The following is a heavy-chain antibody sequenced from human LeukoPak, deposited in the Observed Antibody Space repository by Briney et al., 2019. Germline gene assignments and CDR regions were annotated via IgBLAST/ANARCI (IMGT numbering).Heavy chain of an antibody. Sequence: SETLSLTCTVSGGSISSYYWSWIRQPAGKGLEWIGRIYTSGSTNYNPSLKSRVTMSVDTSKNQFSLKLSSVTAADTAVYYCAREDVSSTGEYNWFDPWGQGTLVTVSS. J-gene: IGHJ5*02. CDR3: AREDVSSTGEYNWFDP. V-gene: IGHV4-4*07. D-gene: IGHD2-2*01. CDR1: GGSISSYY. CDR2: IYTSGST.